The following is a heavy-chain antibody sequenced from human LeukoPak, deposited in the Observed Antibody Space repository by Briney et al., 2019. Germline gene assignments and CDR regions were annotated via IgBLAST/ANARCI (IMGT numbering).Heavy chain of an antibody. V-gene: IGHV4-61*02. D-gene: IGHD3-16*01. CDR3: ARLHLGHYFFDY. CDR1: GGSISSGSYY. CDR2: IYTSGNT. J-gene: IGHJ4*02. Sequence: SSETLSLTCTVPGGSISSGSYYWRWIRQPAGKGLEWIGRIYTSGNTNYNPSLESRVTISIDTSKKQFSLKLTSVTAADTAMYYCARLHLGHYFFDYWGQGTLVTVSS.